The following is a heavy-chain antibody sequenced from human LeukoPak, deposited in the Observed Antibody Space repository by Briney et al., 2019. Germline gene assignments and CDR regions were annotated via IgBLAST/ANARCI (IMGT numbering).Heavy chain of an antibody. CDR1: GGSISSSHYN. D-gene: IGHD6-19*01. CDR3: ARVPFYSSGSYYFDY. V-gene: IGHV4-39*01. Sequence: SETLSLTCTVSGGSISSSHYNWGWIRQPPGKGLEWSVNIYYSSSTYSNPSLKSRITISVYTSKNLFSLKLSAVAAADTAVYYCARVPFYSSGSYYFDYWGQGNLVTVSS. J-gene: IGHJ4*02. CDR2: IYYSSST.